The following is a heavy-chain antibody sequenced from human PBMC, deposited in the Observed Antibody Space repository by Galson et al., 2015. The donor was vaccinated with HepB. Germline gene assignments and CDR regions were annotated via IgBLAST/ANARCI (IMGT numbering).Heavy chain of an antibody. D-gene: IGHD4-23*01. J-gene: IGHJ4*02. CDR1: GGTFSSYA. CDR3: ARVEGHGGNDY. Sequence: SVKVSCKASGGTFSSYAISWVRQAPGQGLEWMGRIIPILDIANYAQKFQGRVTITADKSTSTAYMELSSLRSEDTAVYYCARVEGHGGNDYWGQGTLVTVSS. V-gene: IGHV1-69*04. CDR2: IIPILDIA.